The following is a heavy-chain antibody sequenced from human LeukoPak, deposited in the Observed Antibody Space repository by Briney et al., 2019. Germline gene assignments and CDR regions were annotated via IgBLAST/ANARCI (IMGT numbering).Heavy chain of an antibody. CDR2: IYYSGST. CDR1: GFTFSTYA. Sequence: GSLRLSCAASGFTFSTYAMSWVRQPPGKGLEWIGYIYYSGSTNYNPSLKSRVTISVDTSKNQFSLKLSSVTAADTAVYYCARGKYHYDSRPVAGWYFDYWGQGTLVTVSS. CDR3: ARGKYHYDSRPVAGWYFDY. J-gene: IGHJ4*02. D-gene: IGHD3-22*01. V-gene: IGHV4-59*01.